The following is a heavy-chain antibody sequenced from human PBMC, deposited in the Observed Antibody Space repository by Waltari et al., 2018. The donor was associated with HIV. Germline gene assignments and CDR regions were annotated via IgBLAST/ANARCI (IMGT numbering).Heavy chain of an antibody. CDR3: ARGFDTNDGSPEY. CDR2: ISGSGGST. D-gene: IGHD2-8*01. Sequence: EVQLLESGGGLVQPGESLRLSCAGSEFTFSTYAMHWVRRAPGMGLEWVASISGSGGSTYYADSVKGRFTISRDNFKDSLSLNMNNLRAEDTAVYYCARGFDTNDGSPEYWGQGTLVTVSS. V-gene: IGHV3-23*01. CDR1: EFTFSTYA. J-gene: IGHJ4*02.